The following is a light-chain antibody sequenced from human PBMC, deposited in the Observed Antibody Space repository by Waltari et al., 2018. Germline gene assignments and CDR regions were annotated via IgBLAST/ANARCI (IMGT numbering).Light chain of an antibody. CDR3: QQYDSYPLT. Sequence: DIQMTQYPSTLTASVGDRVTITRRASQSISSWLAWHQQKAGKAPKLLIYKASNLESGVPSRFSGSGSGTEFTLTISSLQPDDVATYFCQQYDSYPLTFGGGTKVQIK. CDR1: QSISSW. J-gene: IGKJ4*01. CDR2: KAS. V-gene: IGKV1-5*03.